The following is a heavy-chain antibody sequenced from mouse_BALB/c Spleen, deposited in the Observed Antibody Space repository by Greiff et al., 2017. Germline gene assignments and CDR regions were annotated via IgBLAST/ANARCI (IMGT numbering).Heavy chain of an antibody. V-gene: IGHV14-3*02. D-gene: IGHD3-1*01. Sequence: EVQLQQSGAELVKPGASVKLSCTASGFNIKDTYMHWVKQRPEQGLEWIGRIDPANGNTKYDPKFQGKATITADTSSNTAYLQLSSLTSEDTAVYYCARRASLYAMDYWGQGTSVTVSS. CDR3: ARRASLYAMDY. J-gene: IGHJ4*01. CDR1: GFNIKDTY. CDR2: IDPANGNT.